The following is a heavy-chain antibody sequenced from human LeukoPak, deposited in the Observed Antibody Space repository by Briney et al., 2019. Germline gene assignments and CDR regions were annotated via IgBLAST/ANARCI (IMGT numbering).Heavy chain of an antibody. CDR2: IYYSGST. CDR1: GGSISTYY. D-gene: IGHD3-3*01. J-gene: IGHJ4*02. Sequence: PSETLSLTCTVSGGSISTYYWSWMRQPPGRGLEWIGYIYYSGSTNHNPSLQSRVTISVDTSKNQFSLKLYSVTAADTAVYYCARGGVPGGFYGSFDYWGQGTLVSVSS. V-gene: IGHV4-59*01. CDR3: ARGGVPGGFYGSFDY.